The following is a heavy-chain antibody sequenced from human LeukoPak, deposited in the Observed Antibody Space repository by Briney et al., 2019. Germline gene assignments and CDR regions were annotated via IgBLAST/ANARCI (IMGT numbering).Heavy chain of an antibody. CDR3: ARTAPPYYWSSTSCYVRGLYFYFDY. CDR2: ISAYNGNT. J-gene: IGHJ4*02. CDR1: GYTFTIYV. Sequence: ASVKVSFKASGYTFTIYVISLVRQAPAQGLEWVGWISAYNGNTNYAYKLQGRVTMTTDTSTSTAYMELTKLRSDDTAVYYCARTAPPYYWSSTSCYVRGLYFYFDYWGQGTLVTVSS. D-gene: IGHD2-2*01. V-gene: IGHV1-18*01.